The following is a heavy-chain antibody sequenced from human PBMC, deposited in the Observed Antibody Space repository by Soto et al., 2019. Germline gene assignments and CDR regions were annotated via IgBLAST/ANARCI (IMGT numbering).Heavy chain of an antibody. CDR1: GFAFRGFW. Sequence: EVQLVESGGGLVQPGGSLRLSCTASGFAFRGFWMNWVRQAPGKGLVWVSRINGDGSVTNYADSVKGRFTISRDNAKNTLYLQMNSLRVEDTAVYYCERVKETSGWGAFDYWGQGTLVTLPS. J-gene: IGHJ4*02. D-gene: IGHD6-19*01. CDR2: INGDGSVT. CDR3: ERVKETSGWGAFDY. V-gene: IGHV3-74*01.